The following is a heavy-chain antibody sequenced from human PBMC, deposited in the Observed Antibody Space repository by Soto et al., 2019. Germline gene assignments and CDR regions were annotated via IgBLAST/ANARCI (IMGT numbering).Heavy chain of an antibody. D-gene: IGHD2-15*01. Sequence: QVQLVQSGAEVKKPGASVKVSCKASGYTFTSYAMHWVRQAPGQRLEWMGWINAGNGNTKYSQKFQGRVTITRDTSASTAYMELSSLRSEDTAVYYCARADLRYCSGGSCYSAGSIWGQGTMVTVSS. V-gene: IGHV1-3*01. J-gene: IGHJ3*02. CDR3: ARADLRYCSGGSCYSAGSI. CDR2: INAGNGNT. CDR1: GYTFTSYA.